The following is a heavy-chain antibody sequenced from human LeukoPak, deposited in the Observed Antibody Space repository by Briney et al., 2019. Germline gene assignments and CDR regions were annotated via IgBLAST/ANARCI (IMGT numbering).Heavy chain of an antibody. J-gene: IGHJ4*02. D-gene: IGHD3-9*01. V-gene: IGHV3-30*02. CDR2: IRYDGSNK. Sequence: GGSLRLSCAASGFTFSSYGMLWVRQAPGKGLEWVAFIRYDGSNKYYADSVKGRFTISRDNSKNTLYLQMNSLRAEDTAVYYCAKEDYDILTGSAFDYWGQGTLVTVSS. CDR3: AKEDYDILTGSAFDY. CDR1: GFTFSSYG.